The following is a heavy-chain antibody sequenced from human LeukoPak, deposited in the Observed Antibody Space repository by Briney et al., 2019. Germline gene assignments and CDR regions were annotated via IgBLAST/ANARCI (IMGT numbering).Heavy chain of an antibody. CDR1: GFTVSTNY. D-gene: IGHD5/OR15-5a*01. CDR2: IYGGGST. J-gene: IGHJ4*02. V-gene: IGHV3-66*01. Sequence: GGSLRLSCAVSGFTVSTNYMSWGRQAPGKGLEWDSIIYGGGSTFYADSVEGRFTIPRDNSKNTFYLQMNLLTADDTAVYYCAKRELSTRYYFAYWGPGTLVTVSS. CDR3: AKRELSTRYYFAY.